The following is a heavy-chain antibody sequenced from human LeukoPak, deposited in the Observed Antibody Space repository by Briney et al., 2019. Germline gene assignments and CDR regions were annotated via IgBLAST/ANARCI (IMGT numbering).Heavy chain of an antibody. V-gene: IGHV4-31*03. CDR3: ARGGLDCSSTSCYGNWFDP. J-gene: IGHJ5*02. CDR2: IYYSGST. D-gene: IGHD2-2*01. CDR1: GGSISSDGYY. Sequence: SETLSLTCTVSGGSISSDGYYWSWIRQHPGKGLEWIGYIYYSGSTYYNPSLKSRVTISVDTSKNQFSLKLSSVTAADTAVYYCARGGLDCSSTSCYGNWFDPWGQGTLVTVSS.